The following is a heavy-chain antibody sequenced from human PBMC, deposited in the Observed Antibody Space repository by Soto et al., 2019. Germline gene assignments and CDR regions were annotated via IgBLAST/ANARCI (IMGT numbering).Heavy chain of an antibody. J-gene: IGHJ4*02. CDR2: IWYDGSNK. D-gene: IGHD4-17*01. CDR3: ARDPDYGDYLDFDY. CDR1: GFTFSSYG. V-gene: IGHV3-33*01. Sequence: GGSLRLSCAASGFTFSSYGMHWVRQAPGKGLEWVAVIWYDGSNKYYADSVKGRFTISRDNSKNTLYLQMNSLRAEDTAVYYCARDPDYGDYLDFDYWGQGTLVTVSS.